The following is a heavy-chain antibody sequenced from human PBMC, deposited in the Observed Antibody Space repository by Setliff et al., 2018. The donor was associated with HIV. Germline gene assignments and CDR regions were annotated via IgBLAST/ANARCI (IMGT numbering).Heavy chain of an antibody. D-gene: IGHD3-10*01. CDR2: IDTSGST. CDR3: ARASSDTMVPGVIITGYFDY. V-gene: IGHV4-61*02. CDR1: DDSISSGSYY. Sequence: SETLSLTSTVSDDSISSGSYYWSWIRQPAGKGLEWIGRIDTSGSTNYNPSLKSRVTISVDTSKNQFSLKLSSVTAADTAVYYCARASSDTMVPGVIITGYFDYWDQGTLVTVSS. J-gene: IGHJ4*02.